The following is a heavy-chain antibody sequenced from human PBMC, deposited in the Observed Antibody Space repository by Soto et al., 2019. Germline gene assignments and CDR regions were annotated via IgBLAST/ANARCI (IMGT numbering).Heavy chain of an antibody. CDR3: ARDKGTTCLDT. D-gene: IGHD1-26*01. J-gene: IGHJ5*02. CDR1: GLPFSASG. V-gene: IGHV3-33*01. CDR2: IWSDGSKE. Sequence: QVQLVESGGGVVQPGRSLRLSCAASGLPFSASGMHWVRQAPGKGLEWVAMIWSDGSKEYYADSVKGRFTITRDNSKNMVFLQMDSLRAEDTAVYYCARDKGTTCLDTWGQGNMVTVS.